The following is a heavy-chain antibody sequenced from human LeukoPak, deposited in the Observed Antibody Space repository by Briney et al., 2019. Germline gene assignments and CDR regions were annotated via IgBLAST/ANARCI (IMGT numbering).Heavy chain of an antibody. CDR3: ARGFCRGYQLPRGAFDI. V-gene: IGHV4-34*01. D-gene: IGHD2-2*01. J-gene: IGHJ3*02. CDR2: INHRGST. CDR1: GGSFSGYY. Sequence: SETLSLTCAGYGGSFSGYYWSWIRQPPGKGLEWIGEINHRGSTNYHPSLKSRVPISVDPSKNQFSLKLSSVPAADPAVYYCARGFCRGYQLPRGAFDIWGQGTMVTVSS.